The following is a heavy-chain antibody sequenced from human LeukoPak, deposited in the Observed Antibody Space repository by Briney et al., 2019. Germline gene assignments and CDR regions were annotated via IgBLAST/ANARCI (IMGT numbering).Heavy chain of an antibody. CDR3: ARALYSMTTVTTKYWFDY. CDR2: IYYSGST. CDR1: GGSISSGDYY. Sequence: SETLSLTCTVSGGSISSGDYYWSWIRQPPGKGLEWIGYIYYSGSTYYNPSLQSRVIISVDTSKNQFSLKLTSVTAADTAVYYCARALYSMTTVTTKYWFDYWGQGTLVTVSS. J-gene: IGHJ4*02. D-gene: IGHD4-17*01. V-gene: IGHV4-30-4*01.